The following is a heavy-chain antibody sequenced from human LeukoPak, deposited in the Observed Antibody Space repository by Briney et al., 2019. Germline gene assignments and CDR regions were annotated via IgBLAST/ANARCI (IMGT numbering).Heavy chain of an antibody. CDR3: GRDLGGSGSYYYE. V-gene: IGHV4-38-2*02. CDR1: GYSISSGYY. CDR2: IYHTGTT. Sequence: PSETLSLTCAVSGYSISSGYYWGWLRPPPGKGLEWIASIYHTGTTYYNPSLKRRVTISRDTSKIQFSLKLSSVTAADTAVYYCGRDLGGSGSYYYEWGQGTLVTVSS. D-gene: IGHD3-10*01. J-gene: IGHJ4*02.